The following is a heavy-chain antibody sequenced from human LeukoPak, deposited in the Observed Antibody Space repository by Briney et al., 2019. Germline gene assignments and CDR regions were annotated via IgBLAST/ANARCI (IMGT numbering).Heavy chain of an antibody. CDR2: IYNSGST. CDR1: EFFIISVYY. D-gene: IGHD3-16*01. V-gene: IGHV4-38-2*01. CDR3: ARNASLQGRTSGFDI. Sequence: SETLSLTCAVSEFFIISVYYWSWIRQHLGKGLEWIGSIYNSGSTHYNRSLKSRLTMSVDTSKNQFSLKLRSVTAADTALYFCARNASLQGRTSGFDIWGQGTMVTVSS. J-gene: IGHJ3*02.